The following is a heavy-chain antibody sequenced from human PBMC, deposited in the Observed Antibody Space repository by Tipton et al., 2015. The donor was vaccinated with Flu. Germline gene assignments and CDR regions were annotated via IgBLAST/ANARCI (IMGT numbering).Heavy chain of an antibody. V-gene: IGHV1-69*01. D-gene: IGHD3-9*01. Sequence: QLVQSVAEVKKAGSSAKVSCKASGGTFRSYSISWIRQAPGQGLEWMGRIIPISAITTYAQRFQGRVTITADESTSTAYMELGSLRSDDTAVYYCARHETYNDILTGPFDYWGQGTLVTVSS. CDR2: IIPISAIT. J-gene: IGHJ4*02. CDR3: ARHETYNDILTGPFDY. CDR1: GGTFRSYS.